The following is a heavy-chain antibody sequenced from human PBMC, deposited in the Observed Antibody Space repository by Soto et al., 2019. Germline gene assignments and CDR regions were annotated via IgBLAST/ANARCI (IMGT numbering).Heavy chain of an antibody. Sequence: GESLKISCKGSGYNFAGYWITWVRQMPGKGLELMGIIYPSDSDTRYRPSFQGQVTISADKSISSAYLQWSSLRASDTAMYYCARGGVSTRTFDYWGQGTPVTVSS. V-gene: IGHV5-51*01. CDR3: ARGGVSTRTFDY. CDR2: IYPSDSDT. CDR1: GYNFAGYW. J-gene: IGHJ4*02. D-gene: IGHD3-3*01.